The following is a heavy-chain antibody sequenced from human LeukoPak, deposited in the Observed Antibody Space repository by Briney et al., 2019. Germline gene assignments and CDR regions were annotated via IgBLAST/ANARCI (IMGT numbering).Heavy chain of an antibody. CDR1: GFTVSSTH. J-gene: IGHJ3*02. D-gene: IGHD3-22*01. CDR2: TYTGGNS. Sequence: GGSLRLSCEASGFTVSSTHMVWDRHAPGKGLEWVSVTYTGGNSYYAGSVQGRFIIPRDISKNTLYLQMNNLRAEDSALYYCARGGRGSAAVVAPRSFDIWGQGTMVTVSS. V-gene: IGHV3-53*01. CDR3: ARGGRGSAAVVAPRSFDI.